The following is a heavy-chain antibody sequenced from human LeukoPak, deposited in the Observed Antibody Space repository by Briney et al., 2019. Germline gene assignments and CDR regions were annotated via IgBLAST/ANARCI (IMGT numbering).Heavy chain of an antibody. CDR3: ARPAREEYYYDSSGYSAADY. CDR1: GFTFSSYS. J-gene: IGHJ4*02. Sequence: PGGSLRLSCAASGFTFSSYSMNWARQAPGKGLEWVSSISSSSSYIYYADSVKGRFTISRDNAKNSLYLQMNSLRAEDTAVYYCARPAREEYYYDSSGYSAADYWGQGTLLTVSS. CDR2: ISSSSSYI. D-gene: IGHD3-22*01. V-gene: IGHV3-21*01.